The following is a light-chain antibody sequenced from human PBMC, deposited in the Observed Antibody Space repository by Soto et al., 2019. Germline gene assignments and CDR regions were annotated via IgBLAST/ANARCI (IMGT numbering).Light chain of an antibody. Sequence: QSALTQPASVSGSPGQSITISCTGTSSDVGAYNYVSWCQQYPGKAPKVMIFEVSHRPSGVSNRFSGSKSGNTASLTISGLQAEDEADYYCISYASTSLYVFGTGTKLTVL. V-gene: IGLV2-14*01. CDR2: EVS. J-gene: IGLJ1*01. CDR1: SSDVGAYNY. CDR3: ISYASTSLYV.